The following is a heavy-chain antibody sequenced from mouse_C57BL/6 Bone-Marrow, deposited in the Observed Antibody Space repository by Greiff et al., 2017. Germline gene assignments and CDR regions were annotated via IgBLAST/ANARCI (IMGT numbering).Heavy chain of an antibody. CDR2: INPNNGGT. CDR1: GYTFTDYY. J-gene: IGHJ1*03. V-gene: IGHV1-26*01. CDR3: AREGGYYWYIDV. D-gene: IGHD1-1*02. Sequence: EVQLQQSGPELVKPGASVKISCKASGYTFTDYYMNWVKQSHGKSLAWIGDINPNNGGTSYNQKFKGKATLTVDKSSSTAYMELRSLTSEDSAVYYCAREGGYYWYIDVWGTGTTVTVSS.